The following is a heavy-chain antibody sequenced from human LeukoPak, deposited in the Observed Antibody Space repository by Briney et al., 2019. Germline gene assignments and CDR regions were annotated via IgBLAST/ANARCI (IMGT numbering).Heavy chain of an antibody. CDR3: AGIEYSSSYRGY. V-gene: IGHV3-48*03. J-gene: IGHJ4*02. CDR2: ISSSGSNI. Sequence: GGSLRLASAASAFTFTSYEINWDSQAPGKGLEWVSYISSSGSNINYVNSVKGRFNISRDNAKNSLYLQMNSLRAEYTGVYYCAGIEYSSSYRGYWGQGTLVTVSS. D-gene: IGHD6-6*01. CDR1: AFTFTSYE.